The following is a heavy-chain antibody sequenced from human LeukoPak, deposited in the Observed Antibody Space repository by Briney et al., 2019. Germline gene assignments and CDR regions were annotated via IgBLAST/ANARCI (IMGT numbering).Heavy chain of an antibody. CDR3: AKDGGSSFRFDY. J-gene: IGHJ4*02. CDR2: ISWDGGST. D-gene: IGHD6-13*01. V-gene: IGHV3-43*01. CDR1: GFTFDDYT. Sequence: GGSLRLSCAASGFTFDDYTMHWVRQAPGKGLEWVSLISWDGGSTYYADSVKGRFTISRDNSKNSLYLQMNSLRTEDTALYYCAKDGGSSFRFDYWGQGTLVTLSS.